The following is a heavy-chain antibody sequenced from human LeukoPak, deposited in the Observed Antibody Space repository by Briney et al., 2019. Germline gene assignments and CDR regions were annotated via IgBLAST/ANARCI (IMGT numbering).Heavy chain of an antibody. Sequence: SETLSLTCTVSGGSISSYYCTWIRQPPGKGLEWIGYILYSGSTNNNPSLKSRVTISVDTSKNQCSLKLNSVTAADTAVYYCATGDKRPIELDYWGQGTLVTVSS. V-gene: IGHV4-59*01. D-gene: IGHD2/OR15-2a*01. CDR1: GGSISSYY. CDR3: ATGDKRPIELDY. CDR2: ILYSGST. J-gene: IGHJ4*02.